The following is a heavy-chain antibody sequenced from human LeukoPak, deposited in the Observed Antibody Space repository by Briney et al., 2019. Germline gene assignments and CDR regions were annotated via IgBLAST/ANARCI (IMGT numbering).Heavy chain of an antibody. CDR1: GYTFTSYD. D-gene: IGHD6-19*01. J-gene: IGHJ4*02. CDR3: ARGLRIAVAGSGTLGY. Sequence: GASVKVSCKASGYTFTSYDINWVRQATGQGLEWMGWMNPNSGNTGYAQKFQGRVTMTRNTSISTAYMELSSLRSEDTAVHYCARGLRIAVAGSGTLGYWGQGTLVTVSS. CDR2: MNPNSGNT. V-gene: IGHV1-8*01.